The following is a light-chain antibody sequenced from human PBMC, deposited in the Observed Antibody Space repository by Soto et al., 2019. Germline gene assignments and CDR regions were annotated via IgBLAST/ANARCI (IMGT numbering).Light chain of an antibody. CDR1: SSDVGGYNC. CDR2: EVN. V-gene: IGLV2-8*01. CDR3: SSYAGSNTVV. Sequence: QSVLTQPPSASGSPGQSVTISCTGTSSDVGGYNCVSWYQHYPGKAPKLMTYEVNKRPSGVPDRFSASKSGNTASLTVSGLRAEDEAYYYCSSYAGSNTVVFGGGTKLTVL. J-gene: IGLJ2*01.